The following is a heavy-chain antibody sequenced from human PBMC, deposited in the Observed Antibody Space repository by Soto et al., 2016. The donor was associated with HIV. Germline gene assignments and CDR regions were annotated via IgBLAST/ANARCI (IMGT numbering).Heavy chain of an antibody. D-gene: IGHD3-22*01. CDR3: AKTEGAHMIEGYYFDY. CDR2: ISGSGVST. V-gene: IGHV3-23*01. J-gene: IGHJ4*02. Sequence: EVQLLESGGGLVQPGGSLRLSCAASGFTFSSYAMSWVRQAPGKGLEWVSSISGSGVSTYYADSVRGRFTISGENSKNTVSLQMNSLRAEDRAVYYCAKTEGAHMIEGYYFDYWGQGTLVTVSS. CDR1: GFTFSSYA.